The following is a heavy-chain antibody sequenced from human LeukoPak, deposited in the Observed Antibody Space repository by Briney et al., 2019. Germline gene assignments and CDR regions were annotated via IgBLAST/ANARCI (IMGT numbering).Heavy chain of an antibody. V-gene: IGHV3-23*01. D-gene: IGHD1-1*01. J-gene: IGHJ4*02. CDR1: GFXXSXXX. Sequence: PGGSLRLSCAASGFXXSXXXXXXVXXXPXRXXEXVSTIVXTSYTYYTDSVKGRFTISRDNSKNTLHLQMNSLRAEDAAIYCCATRGTTATKYLEHWGQGTLVTVSS. CDR3: ATRGTTATKYLEH. CDR2: IVXTSYT.